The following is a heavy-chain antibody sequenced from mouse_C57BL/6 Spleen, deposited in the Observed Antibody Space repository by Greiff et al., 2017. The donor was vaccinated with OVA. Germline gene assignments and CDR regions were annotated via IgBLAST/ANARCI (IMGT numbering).Heavy chain of an antibody. V-gene: IGHV5-17*01. D-gene: IGHD2-5*01. CDR2: ISSGSSTI. Sequence: EVQGVESGGGLVKPGGSLKLSCAASGFTFSDYGMHWVRQAPEKGLEWVAYISSGSSTIYYADTVKGRFTISRDNAKNTLFLQMTSLRSEDTAMYYCARTGSNYLYYAMDYWGQGTSVTVSS. J-gene: IGHJ4*01. CDR1: GFTFSDYG. CDR3: ARTGSNYLYYAMDY.